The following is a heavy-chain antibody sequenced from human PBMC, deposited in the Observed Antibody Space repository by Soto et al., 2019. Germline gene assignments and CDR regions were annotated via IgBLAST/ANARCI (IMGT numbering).Heavy chain of an antibody. CDR1: GDSVSNKGAT. CDR3: ARGVAGSGFDL. J-gene: IGHJ4*02. CDR2: TYYRSKWNY. D-gene: IGHD6-19*01. Sequence: SQTLSLTCAISGDSVSNKGATWNWVRLSPSRGLEWLGRTYYRSKWNYDYAISVKSRISINPDTSKNQFSLQLNSVTPEDTAVYYCARGVAGSGFDLWGQGTLVTVSS. V-gene: IGHV6-1*01.